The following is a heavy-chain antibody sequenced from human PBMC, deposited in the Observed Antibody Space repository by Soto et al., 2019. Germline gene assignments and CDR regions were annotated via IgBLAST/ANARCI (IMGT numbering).Heavy chain of an antibody. V-gene: IGHV3-74*01. CDR1: GFTFSSYW. Sequence: EVQLVESGGGLVQPGESLRLSCAASGFTFSSYWMHWVRQAPGKGLVWVSRINSDGSSTSYAGSVKGRFTISRDNAKNTLYRQMNSLRAEDTAAYYCVRTSLVVAAATREDYWGQGTLVTVSS. D-gene: IGHD2-15*01. CDR3: VRTSLVVAAATREDY. CDR2: INSDGSST. J-gene: IGHJ4*02.